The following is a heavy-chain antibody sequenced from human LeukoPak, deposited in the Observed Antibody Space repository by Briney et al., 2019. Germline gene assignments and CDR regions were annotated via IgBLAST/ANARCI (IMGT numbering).Heavy chain of an antibody. CDR3: ARGQHDYYDSSGYSDY. CDR2: IYTSGST. Sequence: SETLSLTCTVSGGSISSYYWSWIRQPAGKGLEWIGRIYTSGSTNYNPSLKSRVTMSVDTSKNQFSLKLSSVTAADTAVYYCARGQHDYYDSSGYSDYWGQGTLVTVSS. J-gene: IGHJ4*02. CDR1: GGSISSYY. V-gene: IGHV4-4*07. D-gene: IGHD3-22*01.